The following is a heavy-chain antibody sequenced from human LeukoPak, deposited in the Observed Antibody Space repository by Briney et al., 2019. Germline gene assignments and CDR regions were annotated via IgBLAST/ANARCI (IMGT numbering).Heavy chain of an antibody. CDR1: GGTFSSYA. CDR3: ASGGSGSYYNEPVDY. CDR2: IIPIFGTA. Sequence: SVKVSCKASGGTFSSYAISWVRQAPGRGLEWMGRIIPIFGTANYAQKFQGRVTITTDESTSTAYMELSSLRSEDTAVYYCASGGSGSYYNEPVDYWGQGTLVTVSS. V-gene: IGHV1-69*05. D-gene: IGHD3-10*01. J-gene: IGHJ4*02.